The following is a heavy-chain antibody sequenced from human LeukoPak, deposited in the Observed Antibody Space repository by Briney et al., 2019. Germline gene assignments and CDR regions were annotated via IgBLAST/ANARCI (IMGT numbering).Heavy chain of an antibody. CDR2: INHSGST. Sequence: PSDTLSLTCAVYGGSFSGYYWIWIPQPPGKGREWIGEINHSGSTNYNPSLKSRVTISVDTSKNQFSLKLSSVTAADTAVYYCARSSYGARRGVWGKGTTVTVSS. CDR3: ARSSYGARRGV. CDR1: GGSFSGYY. D-gene: IGHD4-17*01. V-gene: IGHV4-34*01. J-gene: IGHJ6*04.